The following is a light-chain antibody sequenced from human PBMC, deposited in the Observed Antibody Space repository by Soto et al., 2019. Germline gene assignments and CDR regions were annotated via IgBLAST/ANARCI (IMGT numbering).Light chain of an antibody. V-gene: IGKV3-15*01. CDR1: QSVSNN. CDR2: GTS. CDR3: QQYNDWLWT. J-gene: IGKJ1*01. Sequence: EIVMTQSPATLSVSPGERATLSCRASQSVSNNLAWYQHIPSQAPRLLIYGTSTRATGIPAGFSGSGSGTEFTLTISSLQSEDFAVYYCQQYNDWLWTFGQGTKVEMK.